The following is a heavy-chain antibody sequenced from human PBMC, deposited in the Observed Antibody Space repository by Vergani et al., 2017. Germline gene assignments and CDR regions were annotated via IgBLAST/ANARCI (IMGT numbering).Heavy chain of an antibody. CDR3: ARDFYNFGRGLDY. CDR1: GGSFSGYY. Sequence: QVQLQQWGAGLLKPSETLSLTCAVYGGSFSGYYWSWIRQPPGKGLEWIGEINHSGSTNYNPSLKSRVTISVDTSKNQFSLKLSSVTAEDTAVYYCARDFYNFGRGLDYWGQGTLVTVSS. D-gene: IGHD3-10*01. V-gene: IGHV4-34*01. J-gene: IGHJ4*02. CDR2: INHSGST.